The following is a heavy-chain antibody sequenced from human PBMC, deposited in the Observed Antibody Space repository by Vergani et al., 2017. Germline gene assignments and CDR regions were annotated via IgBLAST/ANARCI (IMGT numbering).Heavy chain of an antibody. CDR3: AKAAVVPAAPLDY. CDR1: GGSISSGDHC. Sequence: VQLQESGPGVVKPSQTLSLTCAVSGGSISSGDHCWTWIRQRPGKGLEWVSAISGSGISTSYADSVKGRFTISRDKSKNTLYLQMNSLRAEDTAVYYCAKAAVVPAAPLDYWGQGTLVTVSS. J-gene: IGHJ4*02. CDR2: ISGSGIST. D-gene: IGHD2-2*01. V-gene: IGHV3-23*01.